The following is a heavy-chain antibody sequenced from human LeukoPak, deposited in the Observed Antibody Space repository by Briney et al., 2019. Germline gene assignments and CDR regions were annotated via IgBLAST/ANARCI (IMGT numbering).Heavy chain of an antibody. CDR2: ISWNSGSI. CDR1: GFTFDDYA. J-gene: IGHJ4*02. CDR3: AKDSGYDILTGYYSIDY. D-gene: IGHD3-9*01. V-gene: IGHV3-9*01. Sequence: GGSLRLSCAASGFTFDDYAMHWVRQAPGKGLEWVSGISWNSGSIGYADSVKGRFTISRDNAKNSLYLQMNSLRAEDTALYYCAKDSGYDILTGYYSIDYWGQGTLVTVSS.